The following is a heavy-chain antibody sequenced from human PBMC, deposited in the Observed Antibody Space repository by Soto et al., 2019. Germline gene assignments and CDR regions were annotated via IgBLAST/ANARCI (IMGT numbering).Heavy chain of an antibody. J-gene: IGHJ3*02. V-gene: IGHV3-9*01. CDR3: AKDMGGTYYYDSSGYYSGAFDI. CDR1: GFTFDDYA. CDR2: ISWNSGSI. Sequence: GGSLRLSCAASGFTFDDYAMHWVRQAPGKGLEWVSGISWNSGSIGYADSVKGRFTISRDNAKNSLYLQMNSLRAEDTALYYCAKDMGGTYYYDSSGYYSGAFDIWGQGTMVTVSS. D-gene: IGHD3-22*01.